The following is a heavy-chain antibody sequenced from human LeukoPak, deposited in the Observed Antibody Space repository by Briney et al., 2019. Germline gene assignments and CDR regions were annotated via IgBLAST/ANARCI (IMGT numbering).Heavy chain of an antibody. V-gene: IGHV4-59*01. J-gene: IGHJ4*02. CDR2: IYYSGST. Sequence: SETLSLTCTVSGGSISSYYWSWIRQPPGKGLEWIGYIYYSGSTNYNPSLKSRVTISVDTSKNQSSLKLSSVTAADTAVYYCARGQHGVAAAPFDYWGQGTLVTVSS. D-gene: IGHD6-13*01. CDR1: GGSISSYY. CDR3: ARGQHGVAAAPFDY.